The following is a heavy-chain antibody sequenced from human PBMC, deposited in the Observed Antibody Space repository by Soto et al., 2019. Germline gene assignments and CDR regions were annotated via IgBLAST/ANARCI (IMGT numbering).Heavy chain of an antibody. CDR3: ARASDSSGWYPYYFDY. J-gene: IGHJ4*02. D-gene: IGHD6-19*01. Sequence: QVQLVESGGGVVQPGRSLRLSCAASGFTFSSYGMHWVRQAPGKGLEWVAVIWYDGSNKYYADSVKGRFTISRDNSKNTLYLQMNSLRAEDTAVYYCARASDSSGWYPYYFDYWGQGTLVTVSS. V-gene: IGHV3-33*01. CDR1: GFTFSSYG. CDR2: IWYDGSNK.